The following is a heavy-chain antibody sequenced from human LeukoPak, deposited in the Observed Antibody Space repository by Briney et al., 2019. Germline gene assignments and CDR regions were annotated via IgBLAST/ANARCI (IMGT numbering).Heavy chain of an antibody. V-gene: IGHV1-8*01. CDR2: MNPNSGNQ. D-gene: IGHD5-24*01. CDR1: GYTFPRYE. J-gene: IGHJ6*03. CDR3: ASGGEMATIILYYYYMDV. Sequence: GASVKVSCKASGYTFPRYEINWVRQATGQGLEWMGWMNPNSGNQGYAQKFQGRVTMTRNTSISTAYMELSSLRSEDTAVYYCASGGEMATIILYYYYMDVWGKGTTVTVSS.